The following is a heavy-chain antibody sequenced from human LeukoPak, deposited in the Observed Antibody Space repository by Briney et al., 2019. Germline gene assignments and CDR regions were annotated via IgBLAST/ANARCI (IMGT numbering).Heavy chain of an antibody. V-gene: IGHV3-23*01. CDR3: AKDVIPHAAYRGRNWFDP. CDR2: ISGSGGST. CDR1: GFTFSSYA. D-gene: IGHD3-16*02. Sequence: GGSLRLSCAASGFTFSSYAMSWVRQAPGKGLEWVSAISGSGGSTYYADSVKGRFTISRDNSKNTLYLQMNSLRAEDAAVYYCAKDVIPHAAYRGRNWFDPWGQGTLVTVSS. J-gene: IGHJ5*02.